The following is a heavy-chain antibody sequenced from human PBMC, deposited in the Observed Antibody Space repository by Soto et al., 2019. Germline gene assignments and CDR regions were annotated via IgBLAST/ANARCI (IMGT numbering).Heavy chain of an antibody. J-gene: IGHJ6*02. V-gene: IGHV3-23*01. CDR3: AKDRIVYYGMDV. CDR2: LGGSGVST. CDR1: GFAFSSYA. D-gene: IGHD1-26*01. Sequence: GGSLRLSCAASGFAFSSYAMSWVRQAPGKGLEWVSALGGSGVSTYYAESAKGRFTISRDNSKNTRFLQMDSLRVEDTAVYYCAKDRIVYYGMDVWGQGTTVTVSS.